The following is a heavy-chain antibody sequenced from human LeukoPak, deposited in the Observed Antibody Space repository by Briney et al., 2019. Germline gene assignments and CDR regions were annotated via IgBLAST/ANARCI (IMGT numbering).Heavy chain of an antibody. CDR1: GFTFSSYG. D-gene: IGHD6-19*01. CDR3: AKSHSSGWYPFFDY. CDR2: IRYDGSNK. J-gene: IGHJ4*02. V-gene: IGHV3-30*02. Sequence: GGSLRLSCAASGFTFSSYGMHWVRQAPGKGLEWVAFIRYDGSNKYYADSVKGRFTISRDNSKNTPYLQMNSLRAEDTAVYYCAKSHSSGWYPFFDYWGQGTLVTVSS.